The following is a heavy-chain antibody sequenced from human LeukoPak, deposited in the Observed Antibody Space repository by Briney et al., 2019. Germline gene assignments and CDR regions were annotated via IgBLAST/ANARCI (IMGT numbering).Heavy chain of an antibody. Sequence: SETLSLTCTVSGGSISSSSYYWGWIRQPPGRGLEWIGSIYYSGSTYYNPSLKSRVTISVDKSKNQFSLNLTSVTAADTAVYSCAREGGDPRWLDPWGQGTLVTVSS. V-gene: IGHV4-39*07. J-gene: IGHJ5*02. CDR1: GGSISSSSYY. D-gene: IGHD6-25*01. CDR3: AREGGDPRWLDP. CDR2: IYYSGST.